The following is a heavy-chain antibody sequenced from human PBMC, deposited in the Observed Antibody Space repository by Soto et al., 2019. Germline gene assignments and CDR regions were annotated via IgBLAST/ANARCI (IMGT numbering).Heavy chain of an antibody. CDR3: AMALTGYGMDV. CDR2: ITTYNGNT. J-gene: IGHJ6*02. CDR1: RYIFTNYG. Sequence: QVQLVQSGVEVREPGASVKVSCKAVRYIFTNYGVSWVRQAPGQGLEWMGWITTYNGNTEYEQKFQGRVTMTTDASTSTAYMELGSLRSDDTAIYYCAMALTGYGMDVWGQGTTVTVSS. V-gene: IGHV1-18*01.